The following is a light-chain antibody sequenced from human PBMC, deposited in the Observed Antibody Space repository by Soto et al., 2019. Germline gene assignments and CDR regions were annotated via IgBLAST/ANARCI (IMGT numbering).Light chain of an antibody. CDR2: GVS. CDR3: QSYNDWPFA. CDR1: ESLFGF. J-gene: IGKJ2*01. V-gene: IGKV3-15*01. Sequence: EIVMTQSPATLSVSPGERVTLSCRASESLFGFLAWYQHKPGQAPSLLLYGVSTKATGVPARFSGSGSATDFTLIITSLQSDDSAVYYCQSYNDWPFAFGQGTKLEI.